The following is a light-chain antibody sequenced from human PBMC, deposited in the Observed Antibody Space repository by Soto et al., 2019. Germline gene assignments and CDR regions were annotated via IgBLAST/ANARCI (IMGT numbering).Light chain of an antibody. CDR3: QQYYSYPLT. J-gene: IGKJ4*01. V-gene: IGKV1-8*01. CDR2: AAS. CDR1: QGISSY. Sequence: SFSASTGDRVTITCRASQGISSYLAWYQQKPGKAPKLLIYAASTLQSGVPPRFSGSGSGTDFTLTISCLQSEDFATYYCQQYYSYPLTFGGGTKVDIK.